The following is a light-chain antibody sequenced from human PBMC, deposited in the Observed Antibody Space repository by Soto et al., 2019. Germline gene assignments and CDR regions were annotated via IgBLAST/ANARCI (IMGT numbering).Light chain of an antibody. Sequence: IRLTQSPSSLSASVGXTVTITCRASQGVSSYLAWYQQKPGKAPKLLIYSASTLQSGVPSRFRGSGSGTDFTLTISSLKPEDFATYYCHQINSYPRTVGQGTKVEI. CDR3: HQINSYPRT. CDR1: QGVSSY. J-gene: IGKJ1*01. V-gene: IGKV1-9*01. CDR2: SAS.